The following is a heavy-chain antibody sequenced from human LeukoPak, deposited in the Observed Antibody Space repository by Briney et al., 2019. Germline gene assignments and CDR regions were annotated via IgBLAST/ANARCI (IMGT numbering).Heavy chain of an antibody. CDR1: GFTFTNAW. D-gene: IGHD6-19*01. CDR3: ARAESIQWLAGTYYFDY. V-gene: IGHV4-34*01. Sequence: PGGSLRLSCAASGFTFTNAWMNWVRQPPGKGLEWIGEINHSGSTNYNPSLKSRVTISVDTSKNQFSLKLSSVTAADTAVYYCARAESIQWLAGTYYFDYWGQGTLVTVSS. CDR2: INHSGST. J-gene: IGHJ4*02.